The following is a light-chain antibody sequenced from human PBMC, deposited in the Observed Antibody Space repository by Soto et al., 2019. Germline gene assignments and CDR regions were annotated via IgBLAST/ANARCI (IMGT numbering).Light chain of an antibody. Sequence: DIQMTQSPSSLSASVGDRVTITCQASHDITSYLNGYQHKPGKAPKLLIYDASILEARVPSRFSGSGSGTDFTFTISSLQPDDVAPYYCQKCDYLPIFGPGTTVDFK. CDR1: HDITSY. CDR3: QKCDYLPI. CDR2: DAS. J-gene: IGKJ3*01. V-gene: IGKV1-33*01.